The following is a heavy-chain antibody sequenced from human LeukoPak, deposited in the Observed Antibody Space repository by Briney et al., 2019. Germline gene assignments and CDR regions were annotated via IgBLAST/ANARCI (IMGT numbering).Heavy chain of an antibody. CDR2: ISSGGSTI. Sequence: HPGGSLGLSCAASGFTFSSYEMNWVRQAPGKGLEWVSCISSGGSTIYYADSVKGRFTISRDNAKNSLFLQMNSLRAEDTAVYYCARDLVLLHWGQGTLVTVSS. CDR3: ARDLVLLH. J-gene: IGHJ4*02. V-gene: IGHV3-48*03. CDR1: GFTFSSYE. D-gene: IGHD2-15*01.